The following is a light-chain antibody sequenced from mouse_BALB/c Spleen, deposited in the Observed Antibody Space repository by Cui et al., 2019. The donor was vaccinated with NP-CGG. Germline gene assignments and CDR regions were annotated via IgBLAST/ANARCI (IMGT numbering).Light chain of an antibody. CDR2: GTN. Sequence: VVTQESALTTSPGETITLTCRSSTGAVTTSNYANWVQEKPDHLFTGLIGGTNNRAPGVPARFSGSLIGDKAALTITGAQTEDEAIYFCALWYSNHWVFGGGTKLTVL. V-gene: IGLV1*01. CDR3: ALWYSNHWV. J-gene: IGLJ1*01. CDR1: TGAVTTSNY.